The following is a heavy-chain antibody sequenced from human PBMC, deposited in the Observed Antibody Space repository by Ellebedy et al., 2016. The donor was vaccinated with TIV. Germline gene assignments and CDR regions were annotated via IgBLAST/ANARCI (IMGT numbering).Heavy chain of an antibody. J-gene: IGHJ6*03. V-gene: IGHV1-18*01. CDR3: AREGYNYYMDV. Sequence: AASVKVSCKASGFPFSSYGFSWVRQAPGQGLEWMGWISAYTSQTNYAKKFQGRVTMTADTSTTTVHLELRSLRSDDTAVYYCAREGYNYYMDVWGKGTTVTVSS. CDR1: GFPFSSYG. CDR2: ISAYTSQT.